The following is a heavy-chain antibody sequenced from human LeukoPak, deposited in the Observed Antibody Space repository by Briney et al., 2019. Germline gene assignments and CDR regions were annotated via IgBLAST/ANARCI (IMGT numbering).Heavy chain of an antibody. CDR3: AREGTGYSSGWRKIDY. Sequence: SETLSLTCIVSAGSVSNGDYYWSWLRQPPGKALEWIGYVYYTGSTYYNPSLEGRVTISVDTSRNQFSLKLSSVTAADTAVYYCAREGTGYSSGWRKIDYWGQGTLVTVSS. CDR2: VYYTGST. J-gene: IGHJ4*02. D-gene: IGHD6-19*01. V-gene: IGHV4-61*08. CDR1: AGSVSNGDYY.